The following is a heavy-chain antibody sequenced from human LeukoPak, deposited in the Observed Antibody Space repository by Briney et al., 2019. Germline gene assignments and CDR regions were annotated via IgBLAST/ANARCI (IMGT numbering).Heavy chain of an antibody. V-gene: IGHV3-23*01. D-gene: IGHD1-20*01. J-gene: IGHJ4*02. CDR1: GFAFNTYG. CDR2: ISSGYTT. Sequence: GGSLRLSCAASGFAFNTYGMGWVRQAPGKGLEWVSAISSGYTTYYADSVKGRFIISRDNSKNTLFLQMNSLRAEDTAVYYCAKVPNWNDGGYWGQGTLVTVSS. CDR3: AKVPNWNDGGY.